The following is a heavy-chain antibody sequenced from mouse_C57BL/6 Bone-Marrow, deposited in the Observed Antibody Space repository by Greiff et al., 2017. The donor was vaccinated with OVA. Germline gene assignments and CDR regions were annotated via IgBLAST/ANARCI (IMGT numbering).Heavy chain of an antibody. V-gene: IGHV1-22*01. Sequence: EVQLQESGPELVKPGASVQMSCKASGYTFTDYNMHWVKQSHGKSLEWIGYINPNNGGTSYNQKFKGKATLTVNKSSSTAYMELRSLTSEDSAVYYCARKELRYYFDYWGQGTTLTVSS. CDR2: INPNNGGT. D-gene: IGHD1-1*01. CDR1: GYTFTDYN. CDR3: ARKELRYYFDY. J-gene: IGHJ2*01.